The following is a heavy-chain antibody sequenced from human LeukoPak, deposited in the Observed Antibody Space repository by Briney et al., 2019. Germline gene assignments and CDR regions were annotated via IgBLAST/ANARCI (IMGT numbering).Heavy chain of an antibody. CDR2: IKQDGSEK. J-gene: IGHJ6*03. CDR1: GFTFSNYW. CDR3: ASLFVIVPATMGPGYYYMDV. D-gene: IGHD2-2*01. Sequence: PGGSLRLSCAASGFTFSNYWMSWVRQAPGKGLEWVANIKQDGSEKFYVDSVKGRFTISRDNAKNSLYLQMNSLRAEDTAVYYCASLFVIVPATMGPGYYYMDVWGKGATVTVSS. V-gene: IGHV3-7*01.